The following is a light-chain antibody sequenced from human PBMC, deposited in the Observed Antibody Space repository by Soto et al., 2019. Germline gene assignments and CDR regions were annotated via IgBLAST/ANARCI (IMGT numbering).Light chain of an antibody. Sequence: QSVLTQPPSVSGAPGQRVTISCTGSSSKIGAGYDVHWYQQLPGTAPKLLIYGNSNRPSGVPDRFSGSKSGTSASLAITGLQAEDEADYYCQSYDISLSGSVFGGGT. CDR3: QSYDISLSGSV. J-gene: IGLJ2*01. CDR1: SSKIGAGYD. CDR2: GNS. V-gene: IGLV1-40*01.